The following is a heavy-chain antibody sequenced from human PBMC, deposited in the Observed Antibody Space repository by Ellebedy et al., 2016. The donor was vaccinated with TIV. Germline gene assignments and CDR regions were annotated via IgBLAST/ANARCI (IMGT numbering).Heavy chain of an antibody. CDR3: ATRSRGQQLIPEYFQH. D-gene: IGHD6-13*01. CDR2: VSDSGISA. CDR1: GFTGFV. Sequence: GGSLRLXXAASGFTGFVMSWVRQAPGKGLEWISCVSDSGISAYYADSVKGRFTISRDNSRNVVYLQMNSLRAEDTALYYCATRSRGQQLIPEYFQHWGQGTLVTASS. J-gene: IGHJ1*01. V-gene: IGHV3-23*01.